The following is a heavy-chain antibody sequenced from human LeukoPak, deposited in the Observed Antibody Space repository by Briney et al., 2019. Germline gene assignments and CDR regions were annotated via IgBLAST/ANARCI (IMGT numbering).Heavy chain of an antibody. J-gene: IGHJ6*03. CDR1: GGSISSYY. D-gene: IGHD6-13*01. CDR3: ARAGGSSSWYGRGNYYYMDV. V-gene: IGHV4-59*01. CDR2: IYYSGST. Sequence: SETLSLTCTVSGGSISSYYWSWIRQPPGKGLEWIGYIYYSGSTNYNPSLKSRVTISVDTSKNQFSLKLSSVTAADTAVYYCARAGGSSSWYGRGNYYYMDVWGKGTTVTISS.